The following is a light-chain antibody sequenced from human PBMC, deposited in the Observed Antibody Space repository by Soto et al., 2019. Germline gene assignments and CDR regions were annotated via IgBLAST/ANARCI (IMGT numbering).Light chain of an antibody. V-gene: IGKV3-20*01. CDR1: QSVSSSY. J-gene: IGKJ1*01. Sequence: PGERVTLSCRASQSVSSSYLTWYQQKPGQAPRLLIYGASSRATGIPDRFSGSGSETDFTLTISRLEPEDFAVYYCQRYGTSLTWTFGQGTKVDIK. CDR3: QRYGTSLTWT. CDR2: GAS.